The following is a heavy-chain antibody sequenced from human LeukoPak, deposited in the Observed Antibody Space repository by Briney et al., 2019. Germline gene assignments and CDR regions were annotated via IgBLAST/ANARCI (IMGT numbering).Heavy chain of an antibody. V-gene: IGHV3-7*01. Sequence: GGSLRLSCAASGFTFSSYWMSWVRQAPGKGLEWVANIKEDGSEKYYVDSVKGRFTISRDNAKNSLYLQMNSLRAEDTAVYYCARALKGVRRRIAGDTTCEYYYYMDVWGKGTKVIIS. CDR3: ARALKGVRRRIAGDTTCEYYYYMDV. D-gene: IGHD1-26*01. J-gene: IGHJ6*03. CDR2: IKEDGSEK. CDR1: GFTFSSYW.